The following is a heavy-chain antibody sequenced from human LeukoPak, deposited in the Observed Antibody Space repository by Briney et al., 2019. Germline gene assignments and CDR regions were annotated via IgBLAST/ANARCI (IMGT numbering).Heavy chain of an antibody. J-gene: IGHJ6*04. CDR3: AELGITMIGGV. D-gene: IGHD3-10*02. Sequence: NLWGVLRLSCAASGFTFSSYSMNWVRQAPGKGLEWVSSISSSSSYIYYADSVKGRFTISRDNAKNSLYLQMNSLRAEDTAVYYCAELGITMIGGVWGKGTTVTISS. V-gene: IGHV3-21*01. CDR1: GFTFSSYS. CDR2: ISSSSSYI.